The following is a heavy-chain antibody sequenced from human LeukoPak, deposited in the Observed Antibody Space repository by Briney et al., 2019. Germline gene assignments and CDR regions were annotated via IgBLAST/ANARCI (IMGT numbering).Heavy chain of an antibody. CDR1: GGSISSGGYY. CDR2: IYYSGST. D-gene: IGHD3-3*02. Sequence: SETLSLTCAVSGGSISSGGYYWGWIRQPPGKGLEWIGSIYYSGSTYYNPSLKSRVTIAVDTTKNQFSLKLSSVTAADTAVYYCARAPPTSIAGSDYWGQGTLVTVSS. J-gene: IGHJ4*02. V-gene: IGHV4-39*01. CDR3: ARAPPTSIAGSDY.